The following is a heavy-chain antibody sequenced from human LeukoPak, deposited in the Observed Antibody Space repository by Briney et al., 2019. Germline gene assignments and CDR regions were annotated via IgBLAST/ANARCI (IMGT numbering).Heavy chain of an antibody. J-gene: IGHJ4*02. CDR3: ARHPSYDFWSGYCLDY. D-gene: IGHD3-3*01. CDR1: GYSISSGYY. Sequence: SQTLSLTCAVSGYSISSGYYWGWIRQPPGNGLEWIGSIYHSGSTYYNPSLKSRVTISVDTSKNQFSLKLSSVTAADTAVYYCARHPSYDFWSGYCLDYWGQRTLVTVSS. CDR2: IYHSGST. V-gene: IGHV4-38-2*01.